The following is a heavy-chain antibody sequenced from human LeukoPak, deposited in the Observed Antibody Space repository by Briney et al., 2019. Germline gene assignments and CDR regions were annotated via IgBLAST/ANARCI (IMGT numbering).Heavy chain of an antibody. Sequence: GRSLRLSCAASGFTFSSYGMHWVRQAPGKGLEWVAFIRYDGSNKYYADSVKGRFTISRDNSKNTLYLQMNSLRAEDTAVYYCAKDRDSSSWSSSYFDYWGQGTLVTVSS. CDR2: IRYDGSNK. J-gene: IGHJ4*02. CDR3: AKDRDSSSWSSSYFDY. CDR1: GFTFSSYG. V-gene: IGHV3-30*02. D-gene: IGHD6-13*01.